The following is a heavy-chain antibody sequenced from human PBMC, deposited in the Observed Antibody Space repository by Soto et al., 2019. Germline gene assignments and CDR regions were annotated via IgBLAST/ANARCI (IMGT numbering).Heavy chain of an antibody. Sequence: SEPLSLTCTVSSGSLSSSSDYWLCLRPPPEKGLEWIGSIYYSGSTYYNPSLKSRVTISVDTSKNQFSLKLSSVTAADTAVYVGARFNYYESSGLLGGEYWGQGTGVTVSS. CDR2: IYYSGST. V-gene: IGHV4-39*01. CDR1: SGSLSSSSDY. J-gene: IGHJ4*02. CDR3: ARFNYYESSGLLGGEY. D-gene: IGHD3-22*01.